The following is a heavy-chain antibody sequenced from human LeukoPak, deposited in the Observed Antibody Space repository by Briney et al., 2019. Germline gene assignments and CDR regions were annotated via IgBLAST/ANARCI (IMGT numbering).Heavy chain of an antibody. D-gene: IGHD3-10*01. CDR2: IYHSGST. Sequence: SETLSPTCAVSGGSISSSNWWSWVRQPPGKGLEWIGEIYHSGSTNYNPSLKSRVTISVDKSKNQFSLKLSSVTTADTAVYYCARRVLWFGEYDYWGQGTLVTVSS. CDR3: ARRVLWFGEYDY. V-gene: IGHV4-4*02. J-gene: IGHJ4*02. CDR1: GGSISSSNW.